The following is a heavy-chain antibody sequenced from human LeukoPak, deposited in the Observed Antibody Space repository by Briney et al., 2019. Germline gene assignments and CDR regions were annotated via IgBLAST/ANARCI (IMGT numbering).Heavy chain of an antibody. Sequence: GGSLRLSCAAPGFSFSSYDMHWVRQATGKGLEWVSAIGTAGDTYYPGSVKGRFTISTENAKNSLYLQMNSLRAGDTAVYYCARGLRSGIAVAGSGMDVWGQGTTVTVSS. CDR1: GFSFSSYD. J-gene: IGHJ6*02. CDR2: IGTAGDT. V-gene: IGHV3-13*01. CDR3: ARGLRSGIAVAGSGMDV. D-gene: IGHD6-19*01.